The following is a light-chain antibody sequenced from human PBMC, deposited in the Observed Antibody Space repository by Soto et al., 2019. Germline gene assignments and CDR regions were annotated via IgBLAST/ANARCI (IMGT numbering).Light chain of an antibody. J-gene: IGLJ1*01. V-gene: IGLV2-11*01. CDR2: DVS. CDR1: SSDVGTYDF. Sequence: QSVLTQPRSVSGSPGQSVTISCTGTSSDVGTYDFVSWYQQHPGKAPRLMIFDVSERPSGVPDCFSGSKSGNTASLTISGLQAEDEADYYCCLYAVTFYVFGTGTKVTV. CDR3: CLYAVTFYV.